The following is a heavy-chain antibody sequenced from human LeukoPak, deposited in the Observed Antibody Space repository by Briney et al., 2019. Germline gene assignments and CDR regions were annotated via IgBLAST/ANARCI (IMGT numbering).Heavy chain of an antibody. CDR2: MNPNSCNT. D-gene: IGHD3-22*01. CDR3: ATSRREGYYDSSGYSPGRYNWFDP. J-gene: IGHJ5*02. V-gene: IGHV1-8*01. Sequence: ASVKVSCKASGYTFTSYDINWVRQATGQGLEWMGWMNPNSCNTGYAQKLQGRVTRTRNTSISTAYMELSSLRSEDTAVYYCATSRREGYYDSSGYSPGRYNWFDPWGQGTLVTVSS. CDR1: GYTFTSYD.